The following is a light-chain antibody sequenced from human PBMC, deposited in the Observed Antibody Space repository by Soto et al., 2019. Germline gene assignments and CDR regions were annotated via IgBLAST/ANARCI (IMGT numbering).Light chain of an antibody. CDR2: DAS. Sequence: THMTQSPSILSSSIGDRVTITCRASHNINNWFAWYQLKPGRAPKLLIYDASTLGSGVPSRFSVYRSGTEFTLIITTLQPVGFATYYRQHYNSCFGPGTKVDLK. CDR3: QHYNSC. V-gene: IGKV1-5*01. J-gene: IGKJ3*01. CDR1: HNINNW.